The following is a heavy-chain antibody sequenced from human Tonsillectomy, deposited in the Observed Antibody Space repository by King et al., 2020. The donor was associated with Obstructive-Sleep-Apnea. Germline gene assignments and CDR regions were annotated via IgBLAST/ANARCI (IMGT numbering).Heavy chain of an antibody. CDR3: ARDPLGQGN. CDR1: GYSISSGYY. V-gene: IGHV4-38-2*02. CDR2: IYHSWST. J-gene: IGHJ4*02. Sequence: VQLQESGPGLVKPSETLSLTCTVSGYSISSGYYWGWIRQPPGKGLEWVGSIYHSWSTYYNPSLKSRVTITVDTSKNQVSLRLSSVTAEDTAVYYCARDPLGQGNWGQGTLVTVSS.